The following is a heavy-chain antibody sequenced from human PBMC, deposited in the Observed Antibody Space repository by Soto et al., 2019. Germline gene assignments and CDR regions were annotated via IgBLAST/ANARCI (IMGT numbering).Heavy chain of an antibody. Sequence: SETLSLTCTVSGGSISGYYWSWIRQPPGKGLEWVGYVYYTGSTNYNPSLKSRVTISVDTSKNQFSLKLSSVTAADTAVYYCVKGGSASYPLWGQGTLVTVSS. J-gene: IGHJ4*02. CDR3: VKGGSASYPL. CDR1: GGSISGYY. CDR2: VYYTGST. D-gene: IGHD3-10*01. V-gene: IGHV4-59*08.